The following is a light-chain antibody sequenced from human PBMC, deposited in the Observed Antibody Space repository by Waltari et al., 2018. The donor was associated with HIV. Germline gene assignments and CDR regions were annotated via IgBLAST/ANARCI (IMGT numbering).Light chain of an antibody. V-gene: IGLV1-40*01. J-gene: IGLJ1*01. CDR3: QSYDSSLRGHV. CDR1: SSNIGAGFD. CDR2: GNS. Sequence: QSVLTQPPSVSGAPGQRITISCTGSSSNIGAGFDVHGYQQLPGKAPKVLIYGNSNRPSGVPDRFSGSKSGTSASLAITGLQADDEGDYYCQSYDSSLRGHVFGSGTRVTVL.